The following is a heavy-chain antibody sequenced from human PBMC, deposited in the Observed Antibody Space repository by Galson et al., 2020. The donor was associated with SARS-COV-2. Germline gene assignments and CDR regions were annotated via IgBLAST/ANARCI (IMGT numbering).Heavy chain of an antibody. CDR2: INKDGSEP. CDR3: AGGGATSSWYWRV. D-gene: IGHD6-13*01. J-gene: IGHJ4*02. V-gene: IGHV3-7*01. Sequence: GGPLRLSCAAPGFTLRNTWMTWVRQAPGKGLEWVANINKDGSEPYYVDSVKGRFTISRDNPQNSLYLQMRSLRAGGTAVYYCAGGGATSSWYWRVCGRGSLVAVSS. CDR1: GFTLRNTW.